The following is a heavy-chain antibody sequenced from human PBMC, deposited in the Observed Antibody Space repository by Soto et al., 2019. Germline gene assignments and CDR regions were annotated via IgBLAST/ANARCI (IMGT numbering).Heavy chain of an antibody. J-gene: IGHJ6*02. V-gene: IGHV1-46*01. Sequence: GASVKFYCKASGYTFSSYYMHLVRQAPGQGLDWMGMIDPSGVSTSWAQKFQGRVTMTRDTSTSTVYMELSSLRSEDTAVYYCARDCTSRLHHRPQHQPGLERGQSHHNYYYYGMDVWGQGTTVTVSS. CDR1: GYTFSSYY. D-gene: IGHD1-1*01. CDR3: ARDCTSRLHHRPQHQPGLERGQSHHNYYYYGMDV. CDR2: IDPSGVST.